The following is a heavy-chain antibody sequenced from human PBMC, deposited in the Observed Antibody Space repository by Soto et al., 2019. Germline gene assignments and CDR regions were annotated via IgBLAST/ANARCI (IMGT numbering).Heavy chain of an antibody. D-gene: IGHD3-9*01. CDR1: RFTFSSYA. Sequence: PGGSLRLSCAASRFTFSSYAMSWVRQAPGKGLEWVSAISGSGGSTYYADSVKGRFTISRDNSKNTLYLQMNSLRAEDTAVYYCAKDFLPKLRYFDWLLEIDYWGQGTLVTVSS. V-gene: IGHV3-23*01. CDR3: AKDFLPKLRYFDWLLEIDY. CDR2: ISGSGGST. J-gene: IGHJ4*02.